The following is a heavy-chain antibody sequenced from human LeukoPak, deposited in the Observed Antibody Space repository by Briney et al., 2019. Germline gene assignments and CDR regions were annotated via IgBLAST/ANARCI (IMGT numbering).Heavy chain of an antibody. J-gene: IGHJ5*01. CDR3: ARPWEITMSERSYNWFDS. CDR2: INPNSGGT. V-gene: IGHV1-2*02. CDR1: GYTFTAYY. D-gene: IGHD1-26*01. Sequence: ASLTVSCKASGYTFTAYYIHWVRQAPGQGLEWMGRINPNSGGTNYAQKFQGRVTMTRDTSISTAYMELSRLRSDDTAVYYCARPWEITMSERSYNWFDSWGQGTLVTVSS.